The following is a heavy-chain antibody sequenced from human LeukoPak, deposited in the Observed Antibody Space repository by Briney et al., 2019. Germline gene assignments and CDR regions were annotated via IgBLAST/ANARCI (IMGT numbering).Heavy chain of an antibody. CDR2: IKQDGSEK. D-gene: IGHD2-15*01. V-gene: IGHV3-7*03. CDR1: GFTFSNYW. CDR3: AKLVVVTATQWYFDL. J-gene: IGHJ2*01. Sequence: GGSLRLSCAASGFTFSNYWMGWLRRAPGKGLDWVANIKQDGSEKYYLDSGKGRFTISRDNAKNSLYLQMNSLRAEDTAVYYCAKLVVVTATQWYFDLWGRGTLVTVSS.